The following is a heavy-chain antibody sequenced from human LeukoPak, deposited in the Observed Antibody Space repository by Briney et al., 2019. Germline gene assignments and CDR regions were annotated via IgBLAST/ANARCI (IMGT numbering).Heavy chain of an antibody. CDR1: GGSISSSNYY. Sequence: PSETLSLTCSVSGGSISSSNYYWGWIRQPPGKGLEWIGSIYYSGSTYYNPSLKSRVTISVDTSKNHFSLKLSSVTAADTAVYYCARSIRDGQNYGPGDYWGQGTLVTVSS. CDR3: ARSIRDGQNYGPGDY. D-gene: IGHD5-24*01. CDR2: IYYSGST. V-gene: IGHV4-39*02. J-gene: IGHJ4*02.